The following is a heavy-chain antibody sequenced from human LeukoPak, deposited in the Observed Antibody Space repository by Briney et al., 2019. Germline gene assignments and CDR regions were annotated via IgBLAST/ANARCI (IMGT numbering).Heavy chain of an antibody. J-gene: IGHJ4*02. CDR2: IYYSGST. D-gene: IGHD3-3*01. CDR1: GGSISSSSYY. V-gene: IGHV4-39*07. Sequence: SETLSLTCTVSGGSISSSSYYWRWIRQPPGKGLEWIGSIYYSGSTYYNPSLKSRVTISVDTSKNQFSLKLSSVTAADTAVYYCARTKYDFWSGYHFDYWGQGTLVTVSS. CDR3: ARTKYDFWSGYHFDY.